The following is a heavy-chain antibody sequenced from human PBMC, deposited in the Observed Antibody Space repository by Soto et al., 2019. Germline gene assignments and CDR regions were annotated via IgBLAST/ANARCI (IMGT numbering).Heavy chain of an antibody. CDR2: IYATGTT. J-gene: IGHJ5*02. CDR3: VRDGTKTLRDWFDP. Sequence: TSETLSLTCTVSGASISGFYWNWIRKSAGKGLEWIGRIYATGTTDYNPSLKSRVMMSVDTSKKQFSLKLRSVTAADTAVYYCVRDGTKTLRDWFDPWGQGISVTVSS. D-gene: IGHD1-1*01. CDR1: GASISGFY. V-gene: IGHV4-4*07.